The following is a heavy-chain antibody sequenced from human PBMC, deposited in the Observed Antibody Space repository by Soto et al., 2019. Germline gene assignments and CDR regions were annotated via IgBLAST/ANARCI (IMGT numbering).Heavy chain of an antibody. J-gene: IGHJ6*02. CDR1: GFTFSSYS. D-gene: IGHD4-4*01. Sequence: GGSLRLSCAASGFTFSSYSMNWVRQAPGKGLEWVSYISSSSSTIYYADSVKGRFTISRDNAKNSLYLQMNSLRDEDTAVYYCARLLYSNPLTPTYGMHVWGQGTTVTSP. CDR3: ARLLYSNPLTPTYGMHV. V-gene: IGHV3-48*02. CDR2: ISSSSSTI.